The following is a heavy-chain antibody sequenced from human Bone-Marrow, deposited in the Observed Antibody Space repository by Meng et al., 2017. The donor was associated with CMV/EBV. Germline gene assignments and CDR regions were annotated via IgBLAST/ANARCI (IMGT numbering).Heavy chain of an antibody. J-gene: IGHJ6*02. CDR1: GYTFTSYD. D-gene: IGHD2-2*01. CDR3: ARVLSDIVVVPAIFGYYYYYGMDV. Sequence: ASVKVSCKASGYTFTSYDINWVRQATGQGLEWMGWMNPNSGNTGYAQKFQGRVTMTRNTSISTAYMELSSLRSEDTAVYYCARVLSDIVVVPAIFGYYYYYGMDVWGQGTTVTVSS. CDR2: MNPNSGNT. V-gene: IGHV1-8*01.